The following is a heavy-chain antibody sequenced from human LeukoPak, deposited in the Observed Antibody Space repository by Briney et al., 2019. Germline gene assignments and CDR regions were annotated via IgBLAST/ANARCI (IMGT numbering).Heavy chain of an antibody. D-gene: IGHD4-11*01. CDR2: IYYTGST. CDR3: ARDRRESSKPNDAFDI. Sequence: SETLSLTCSVSACSISSYYWSWLRQPPGKGLEWIGYIYYTGSTNYNPSLESRVTISIDTSKKQLSPKLRSVTAADTAVYYCARDRRESSKPNDAFDIWGQETMVTVSS. J-gene: IGHJ3*02. V-gene: IGHV4-59*01. CDR1: ACSISSYY.